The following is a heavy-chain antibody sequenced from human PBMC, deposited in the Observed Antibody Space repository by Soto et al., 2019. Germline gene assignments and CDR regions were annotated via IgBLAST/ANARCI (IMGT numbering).Heavy chain of an antibody. V-gene: IGHV4-39*01. CDR3: APLTVALSGPYAIPV. Sequence: SETLSLTCTVSGGSISSRGYYWSWIRQHPGKGLEWIGSMYYTGHTYYNPSLKSRVTMSVDKSKKNFSVRLNSVTAADTAVYYCAPLTVALSGPYAIPVWGKGTTVTVSP. D-gene: IGHD2-8*01. J-gene: IGHJ6*04. CDR1: GGSISSRGYY. CDR2: MYYTGHT.